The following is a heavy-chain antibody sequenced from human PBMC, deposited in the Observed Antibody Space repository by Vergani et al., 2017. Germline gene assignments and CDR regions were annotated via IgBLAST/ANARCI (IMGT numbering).Heavy chain of an antibody. CDR3: ARVNTETNGHLYYYYYMDV. D-gene: IGHD4-11*01. J-gene: IGHJ6*03. Sequence: QVQLQQWGGGLLKPSETLSLTCVVNGGSFTSYHWTWIRQSLGEGLEWVGDIDHTGRPDYNPSLTSRLTMSIAKSRNQFPLKLNSVTATDTAIYFCARVNTETNGHLYYYYYMDVWGQGTAVTVS. CDR2: IDHTGRP. CDR1: GGSFTSYH. V-gene: IGHV4-34*01.